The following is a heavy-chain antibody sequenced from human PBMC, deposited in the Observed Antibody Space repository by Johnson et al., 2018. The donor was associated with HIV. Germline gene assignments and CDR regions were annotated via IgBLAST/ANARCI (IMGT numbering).Heavy chain of an antibody. CDR1: GFTFSSYG. J-gene: IGHJ3*02. CDR2: IRYDGSNK. V-gene: IGHV3-30*02. D-gene: IGHD2-21*01. CDR3: ARDNIVVVIAHPGAFDI. Sequence: QVQLVESGGGVVQPGGSLRLSCAASGFTFSSYGMHWVRQAPGKGLEWVAFIRYDGSNKYYADSVKGRFTISRDNSKNTLYLHMNSLRAEDTAVYYCARDNIVVVIAHPGAFDIWGQGTMVTVSS.